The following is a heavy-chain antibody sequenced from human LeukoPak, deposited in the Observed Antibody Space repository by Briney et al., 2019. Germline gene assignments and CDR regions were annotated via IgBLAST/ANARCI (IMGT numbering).Heavy chain of an antibody. D-gene: IGHD3-9*01. J-gene: IGHJ4*02. CDR1: GYSISSGYY. CDR3: ARTRPNYDILTGYHDY. V-gene: IGHV4-38-2*01. CDR2: IYHSGST. Sequence: SQTLSLTCAVSGYSISSGYYWGWIRQPPGKGLEWIGSIYHSGSTYYNPSLKSRVTISVDTSKNQFSLKLSSVTAADTAVYYCARTRPNYDILTGYHDYWGQGTLVTVSS.